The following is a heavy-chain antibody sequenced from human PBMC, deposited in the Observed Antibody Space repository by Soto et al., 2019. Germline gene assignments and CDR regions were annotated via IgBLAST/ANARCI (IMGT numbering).Heavy chain of an antibody. CDR3: ARGLDHSKIGY. D-gene: IGHD4-4*01. CDR1: GGSLSDYY. CDR2: ISQSEGT. Sequence: PSETLSLTCAVNGGSLSDYYMSWIRQSPGKGLEWIGEISQSEGTNYNPSLKSRVTMSRDLSKNQFSLRLNSVTDADSAVYYCARGLDHSKIGYGGPGTLVPVSS. V-gene: IGHV4-34*01. J-gene: IGHJ4*02.